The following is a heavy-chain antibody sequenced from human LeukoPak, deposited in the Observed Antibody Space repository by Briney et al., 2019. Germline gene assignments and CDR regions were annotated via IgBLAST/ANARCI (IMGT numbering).Heavy chain of an antibody. J-gene: IGHJ6*03. Sequence: GESLKISCKGSGYSFTSYWIGWVRQMPGKGLEWMGIIYPGDSDTRYSPSFQGQVTISADKSISTAYLQWSSLKASDTAMYYCARLPYYYDSSGYYYYYYMDVWGKGTTVTVSS. V-gene: IGHV5-51*01. CDR2: IYPGDSDT. CDR1: GYSFTSYW. CDR3: ARLPYYYDSSGYYYYYYMDV. D-gene: IGHD3-22*01.